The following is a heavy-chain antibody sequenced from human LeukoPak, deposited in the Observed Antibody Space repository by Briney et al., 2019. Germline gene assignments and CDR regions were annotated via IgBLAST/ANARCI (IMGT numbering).Heavy chain of an antibody. V-gene: IGHV1-8*01. D-gene: IGHD3-16*01. CDR1: GYTFTSYD. CDR2: MNPNSGNT. CDR3: ARVHPDFWDYYYYYMDV. J-gene: IGHJ6*03. Sequence: ASVKVSCKASGYTFTSYDINWVRQATGQGLEWMGWMNPNSGNTGYAQKFQGRVTMTRNTSISTAYMELSSLRSEDTAVYYCARVHPDFWDYYYYYMDVWGKGTTVTISS.